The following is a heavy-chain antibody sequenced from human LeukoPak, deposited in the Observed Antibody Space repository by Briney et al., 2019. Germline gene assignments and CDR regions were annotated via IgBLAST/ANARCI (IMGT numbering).Heavy chain of an antibody. J-gene: IGHJ3*02. CDR1: GYSISSGYY. CDR3: ARADHRLYNAFDI. D-gene: IGHD1-14*01. V-gene: IGHV4-38-2*02. Sequence: PSETLSLTCTVSGYSISSGYYWGWIRQPPGQGLEWIGSIYYSGSTYYNPSLKSRVTISVDTSKNQFSLKLSSVTAADTAVYYCARADHRLYNAFDIWGQGTMVTVSS. CDR2: IYYSGST.